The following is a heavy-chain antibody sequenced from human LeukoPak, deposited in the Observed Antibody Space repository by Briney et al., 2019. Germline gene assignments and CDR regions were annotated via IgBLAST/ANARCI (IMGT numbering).Heavy chain of an antibody. CDR2: INHSGST. CDR1: GGSFSGYY. V-gene: IGHV4-34*01. D-gene: IGHD3-10*01. Sequence: SETLSLTCAVYGGSFSGYYWSWIRQPPGKGLEWIGEINHSGSTNYNPSFKSRVTISVDTSKNQFSLKLSSVTAADTAVYYCARLVSARITMVRGVIDYWGQGTLVTVSS. CDR3: ARLVSARITMVRGVIDY. J-gene: IGHJ4*02.